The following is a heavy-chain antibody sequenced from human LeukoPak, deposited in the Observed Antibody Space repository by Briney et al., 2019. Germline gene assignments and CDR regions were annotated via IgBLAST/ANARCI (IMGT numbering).Heavy chain of an antibody. CDR3: ATGYGDFRVEGRYFYS. J-gene: IGHJ4*02. CDR2: INHSGST. V-gene: IGHV4-34*01. Sequence: ASETLSLTCAVYGGSFSGYYWSWIRQPPGKGLEWIGEINHSGSTNYNPSLKSRVTISVDTSKNQFSLKLSSVTAADTAVYYCATGYGDFRVEGRYFYSWGQGTLVTVSS. D-gene: IGHD4-17*01. CDR1: GGSFSGYY.